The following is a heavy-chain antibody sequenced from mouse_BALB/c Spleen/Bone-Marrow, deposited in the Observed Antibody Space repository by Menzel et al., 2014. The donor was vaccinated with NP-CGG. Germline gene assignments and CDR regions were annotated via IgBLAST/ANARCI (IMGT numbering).Heavy chain of an antibody. J-gene: IGHJ4*01. CDR3: ARHPIYYYGSSWGNYAMDY. V-gene: IGHV5-12-2*01. CDR2: ISNGGGST. CDR1: GFTFXSYI. D-gene: IGHD1-1*01. Sequence: EVQRVESEGGLVQPGGSLKLSCAASGFTFXSYIMSWVRQTPEKRLEWVAYISNGGGSTHYPDTVKGRFTISRDNAKNTLYLQMSSLKSEDTAMYYCARHPIYYYGSSWGNYAMDYWGQGTSVTVSS.